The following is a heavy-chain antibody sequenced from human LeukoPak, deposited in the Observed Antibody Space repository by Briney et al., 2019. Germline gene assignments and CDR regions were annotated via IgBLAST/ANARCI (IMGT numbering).Heavy chain of an antibody. CDR3: ARQGKSSGWYTWFDP. CDR1: GGSISSYY. Sequence: TSETLSLTCTVSGGSISSYYWSWIRQPPGKGLEWLGYISYSGSTNYNPSLKSRLTISVDTSKNQFSLTLSSVTAADTAVYYCARQGKSSGWYTWFDPWGQGTLVTVSS. CDR2: ISYSGST. V-gene: IGHV4-59*08. J-gene: IGHJ5*02. D-gene: IGHD6-19*01.